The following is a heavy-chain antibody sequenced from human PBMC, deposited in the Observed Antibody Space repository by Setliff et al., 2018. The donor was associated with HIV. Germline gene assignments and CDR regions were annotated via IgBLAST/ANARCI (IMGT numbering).Heavy chain of an antibody. D-gene: IGHD3-22*01. CDR1: GFSITDGFY. Sequence: SETLSLTCDVSGFSITDGFYWTWIRQHPGKGLEWIGYIYYSGSTYYNPSLKSRLAMSLDTSSNQFSLKLGSVTAADTAMYYCARATYYYDSSGYYYKSYYFDYWGQGTLVTVSS. CDR3: ARATYYYDSSGYYYKSYYFDY. CDR2: IYYSGST. V-gene: IGHV4-31*11. J-gene: IGHJ4*02.